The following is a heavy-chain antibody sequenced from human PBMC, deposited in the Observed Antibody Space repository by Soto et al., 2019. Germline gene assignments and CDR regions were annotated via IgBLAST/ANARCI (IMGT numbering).Heavy chain of an antibody. J-gene: IGHJ4*02. V-gene: IGHV4-34*01. D-gene: IGHD3-10*01. CDR1: GGSFSGYY. CDR3: ASMDYADY. Sequence: SETLSLTCAVYGGSFSGYYWSWIRQPPGKGLEWIGEINHSGSTNYNPSLKSRVTISVDTSKNQFSLKLSSVTAADTAVYYCASMDYADYWGQGTLVTVPQ. CDR2: INHSGST.